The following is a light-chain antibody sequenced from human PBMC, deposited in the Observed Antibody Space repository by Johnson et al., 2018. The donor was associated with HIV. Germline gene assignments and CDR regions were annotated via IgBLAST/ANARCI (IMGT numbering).Light chain of an antibody. Sequence: QSVLTQPPSVSAAPGQKVTISCSGSNSNIGNNYVSWYQQLPGTAPKLLIYENNKRPSGIPDRFSGSKSGTSATLGITGLQTGDEADYYCGTWDSSLSTGYGFGTGTKVTVL. CDR1: NSNIGNNY. J-gene: IGLJ1*01. CDR3: GTWDSSLSTGYG. CDR2: ENN. V-gene: IGLV1-51*02.